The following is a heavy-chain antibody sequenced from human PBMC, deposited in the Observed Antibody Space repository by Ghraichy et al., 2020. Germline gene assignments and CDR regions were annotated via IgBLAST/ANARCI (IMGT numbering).Heavy chain of an antibody. V-gene: IGHV4-31*03. J-gene: IGHJ4*02. CDR3: ARDTSGYWDY. Sequence: SQTLSLTCTVSGAPISSGGNYWTWIRQHPGKGLEWIGYIHDSGSTYYNPSFKSRATFSLDTSKNQFSVKLSSVTAADTAVYFCARDTSGYWDYWGRGTLVTGSS. CDR2: IHDSGST. CDR1: GAPISSGGNY. D-gene: IGHD3-22*01.